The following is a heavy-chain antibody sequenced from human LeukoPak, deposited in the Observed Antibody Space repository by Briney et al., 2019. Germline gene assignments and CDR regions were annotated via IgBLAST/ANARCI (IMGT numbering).Heavy chain of an antibody. CDR3: ARKHDYSSLLGYYYYGMDV. Sequence: GGSLRLSCAASGFTLSNHWMTWVRQVPGRGPEWVANVNRDGSETYYLDSVKGRFTISRDNAKSSLNLQMNSLRAEDTAVYYCARKHDYSSLLGYYYYGMDVWGQGTTVTVSS. D-gene: IGHD4-11*01. J-gene: IGHJ6*02. V-gene: IGHV3-7*03. CDR1: GFTLSNHW. CDR2: VNRDGSET.